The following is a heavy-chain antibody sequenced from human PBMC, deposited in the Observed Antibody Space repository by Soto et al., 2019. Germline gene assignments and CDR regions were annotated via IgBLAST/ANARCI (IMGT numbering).Heavy chain of an antibody. J-gene: IGHJ5*02. CDR1: GFSLSNDGWG. V-gene: IGHV2-26*04. D-gene: IGHD6-13*01. CDR2: IFSNDEK. CDR3: ASTYSTSWYWFDP. Sequence: QVTVKESGPVLVKPTETLTLTCTVSGFSLSNDGWGVSWSRKPPGKALEWLAHIFSNDEKSYSTSLKIRLTISKDTSKSQVVLTMTTMDPVDTATYYCASTYSTSWYWFDPWGQGTLVTVSS.